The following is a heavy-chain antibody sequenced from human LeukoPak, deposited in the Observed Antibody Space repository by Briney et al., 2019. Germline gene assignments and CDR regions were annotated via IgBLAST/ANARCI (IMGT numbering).Heavy chain of an antibody. D-gene: IGHD1-14*01. CDR2: IKEDGSET. J-gene: IGHJ4*02. CDR1: GITFSTYW. Sequence: GGSLRLSCAVSGITFSTYWMSWVRHAPGKGLEWVANIKEDGSETYYVDSLKGRFTISRDNVKNSLYLQINSLRADDSAVYYCARDSFETDIDYWGQGTLVTVSS. V-gene: IGHV3-7*01. CDR3: ARDSFETDIDY.